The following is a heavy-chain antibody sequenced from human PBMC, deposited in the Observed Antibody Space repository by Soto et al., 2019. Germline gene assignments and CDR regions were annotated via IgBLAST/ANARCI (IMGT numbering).Heavy chain of an antibody. J-gene: IGHJ3*02. CDR2: ISGSGGST. D-gene: IGHD4-4*01. CDR3: AKFILIIYSNFDAFDI. Sequence: PGGSLRLSCAASGFTFSSYAMSWVRQAPGKGLEWVSAISGSGGSTYYADSVKGRFTISRDNSKNTLYLQMNSLRAEDTAVYYCAKFILIIYSNFDAFDIWGQGTMVTVSS. V-gene: IGHV3-23*01. CDR1: GFTFSSYA.